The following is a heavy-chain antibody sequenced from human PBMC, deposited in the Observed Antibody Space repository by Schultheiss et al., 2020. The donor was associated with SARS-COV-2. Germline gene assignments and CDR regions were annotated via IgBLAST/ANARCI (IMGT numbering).Heavy chain of an antibody. J-gene: IGHJ3*02. CDR2: FDVEDGER. Sequence: ASVKVSCKASGYTFTSYYMHWVRQAPGKGLEWVGGFDVEDGERIYAQKFQGRVTITADESTSTAYMELSSLRSEDTAVYYCARGSGLYDAFDIWGQGTMVTVAS. CDR1: GYTFTSYY. D-gene: IGHD6-19*01. CDR3: ARGSGLYDAFDI. V-gene: IGHV1-24*01.